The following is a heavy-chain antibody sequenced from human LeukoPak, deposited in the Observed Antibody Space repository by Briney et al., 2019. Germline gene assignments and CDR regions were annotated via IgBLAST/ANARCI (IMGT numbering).Heavy chain of an antibody. CDR2: INPNSGGT. D-gene: IGHD2-2*01. J-gene: IGHJ4*02. V-gene: IGHV1-2*02. CDR3: ARLASDIVVVPAAV. Sequence: ASVKVSCKASGYTFTGYCMHWVRPAPGQGLGWMGWINPNSGGTNYAQKFQGRVTMTRDTSISTAYMELSRLRSDDTAVYYCARLASDIVVVPAAVWGQGTLVTVSS. CDR1: GYTFTGYC.